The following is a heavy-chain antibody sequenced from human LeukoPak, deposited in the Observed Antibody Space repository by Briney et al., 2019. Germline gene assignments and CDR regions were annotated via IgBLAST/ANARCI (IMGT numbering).Heavy chain of an antibody. Sequence: GGSLRLSCAASGFTFSSYGMHWVRQAPGKGLEWVAFIRNDGSNYYHADSVKGRFTISRDNSKNTLYLQMNSLRAEDTAVYYCARRGYSSGWYPSYFDYWGQGTLVTVSS. D-gene: IGHD6-19*01. J-gene: IGHJ4*02. CDR2: IRNDGSNY. CDR1: GFTFSSYG. CDR3: ARRGYSSGWYPSYFDY. V-gene: IGHV3-33*08.